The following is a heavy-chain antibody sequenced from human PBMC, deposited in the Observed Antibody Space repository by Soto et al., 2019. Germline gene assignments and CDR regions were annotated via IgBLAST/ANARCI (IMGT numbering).Heavy chain of an antibody. CDR3: ARDGYYDFWSGYYTYYYYGMDV. Sequence: GSLRLSCAASGFTFSSYWMSWVRQAPGKGLEWVANIKQDGSEKYYVDSVKGRFTISRDNAKNSLYLQMNSLRAEDTAVYYCARDGYYDFWSGYYTYYYYGMDVWGQGTTVTVS. V-gene: IGHV3-7*01. D-gene: IGHD3-3*01. CDR1: GFTFSSYW. CDR2: IKQDGSEK. J-gene: IGHJ6*02.